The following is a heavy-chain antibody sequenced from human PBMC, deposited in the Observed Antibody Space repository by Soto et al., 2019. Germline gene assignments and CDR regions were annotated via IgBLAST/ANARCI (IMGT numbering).Heavy chain of an antibody. CDR2: ISSDGSNK. Sequence: ESVGGVVQPGRSLRLSCAASGFTFSNYGMHWVRQAPGKGLEWVELISSDGSNKYYADSVKGRFTISRDNSKNTLYLQMNSLRAEDTAVYYCAKAGYTYGSADFWGQGTLVTVSS. CDR1: GFTFSNYG. V-gene: IGHV3-30*18. J-gene: IGHJ4*02. CDR3: AKAGYTYGSADF. D-gene: IGHD5-18*01.